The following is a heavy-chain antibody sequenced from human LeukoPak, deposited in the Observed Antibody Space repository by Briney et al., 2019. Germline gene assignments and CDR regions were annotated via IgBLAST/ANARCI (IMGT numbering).Heavy chain of an antibody. CDR2: ISSSSSYI. J-gene: IGHJ4*02. Sequence: GGSLRLSCAASGLTFSSYSMNWVRQAPGKGLEWVSSISSSSSYIYYADSVKGRFTISRDNAKNSLYLQMNSLRAEDTAVYYCARDFSSGSFYGDYYFDYWGQGTLVTVSS. CDR3: ARDFSSGSFYGDYYFDY. V-gene: IGHV3-21*01. D-gene: IGHD1-26*01. CDR1: GLTFSSYS.